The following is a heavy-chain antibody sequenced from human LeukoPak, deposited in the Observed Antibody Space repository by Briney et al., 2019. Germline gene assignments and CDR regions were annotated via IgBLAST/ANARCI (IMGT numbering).Heavy chain of an antibody. CDR2: IYYSGST. V-gene: IGHV4-39*01. Sequence: PSETLSLTCSVSGGSISSSSYYWGWIRQPPGKGLEWIGSIYYSGSTYYNPSLKSRVTISVDTSKNQFSLKLSSVTAADTAVYYCASPEWELLPWGQGTLVTVSS. CDR3: ASPEWELLP. D-gene: IGHD1-26*01. J-gene: IGHJ5*02. CDR1: GGSISSSSYY.